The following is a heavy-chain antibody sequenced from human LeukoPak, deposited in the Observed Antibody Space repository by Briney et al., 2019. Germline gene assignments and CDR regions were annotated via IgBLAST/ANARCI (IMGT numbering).Heavy chain of an antibody. J-gene: IGHJ1*01. CDR1: GFTFSSYS. CDR2: ISSSSSYI. CDR3: ASNYDSSGYYHGYFQH. V-gene: IGHV3-21*01. D-gene: IGHD3-22*01. Sequence: PGGCLRLSCAASGFTFSSYSMNWVRQAPGKGLEWVSSISSSSSYIYYADSVKGRFTISRDNAKNSLYLQMNSLRAEDTAVYYCASNYDSSGYYHGYFQHWGQGTLVTVSS.